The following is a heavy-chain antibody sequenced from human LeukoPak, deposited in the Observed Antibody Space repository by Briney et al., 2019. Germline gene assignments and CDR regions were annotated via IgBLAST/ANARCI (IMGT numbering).Heavy chain of an antibody. J-gene: IGHJ5*02. CDR2: IHPGEYER. CDR1: RYSFTSYW. V-gene: IGHV5-51*01. Sequence: GESLKISCKGSRYSFTSYWISWVRQMPGKGLEWMGVIHPGEYERRYSPSFQGQVTMSVDRSTTTAYMEWSSLKASDTAMYYCARRTDSGWKWFDPWGQGTLVIVSS. CDR3: ARRTDSGWKWFDP. D-gene: IGHD6-19*01.